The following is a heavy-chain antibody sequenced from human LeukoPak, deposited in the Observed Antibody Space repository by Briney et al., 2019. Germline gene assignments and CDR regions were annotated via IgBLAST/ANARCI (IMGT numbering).Heavy chain of an antibody. J-gene: IGHJ3*02. CDR3: ARVWPYYDILTGYYSETFDI. Sequence: ASVKVSCKASGYTFTSYDINWVRQATGQGLEWMGWMNPNSGNTGYAQKFQGRVTMTRNTSISTAYMELSSLRSEDTAVYYCARVWPYYDILTGYYSETFDIWGQGTMVTVSS. CDR2: MNPNSGNT. CDR1: GYTFTSYD. V-gene: IGHV1-8*01. D-gene: IGHD3-9*01.